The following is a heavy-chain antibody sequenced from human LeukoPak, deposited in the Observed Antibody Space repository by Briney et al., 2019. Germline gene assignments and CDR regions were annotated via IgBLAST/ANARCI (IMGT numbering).Heavy chain of an antibody. J-gene: IGHJ6*03. Sequence: SETLSLTCTVSGGSISSSSYYWGWIRQPPGKGLEWIGSIYYSGSTYYNPSLKSRVTISVDTSKNQFSLKLSSVTAADTAVYYCARDFTYGSGINYYYYYMDVWGKGTTVTVSS. D-gene: IGHD3-10*01. CDR1: GGSISSSSYY. CDR2: IYYSGST. CDR3: ARDFTYGSGINYYYYYMDV. V-gene: IGHV4-39*07.